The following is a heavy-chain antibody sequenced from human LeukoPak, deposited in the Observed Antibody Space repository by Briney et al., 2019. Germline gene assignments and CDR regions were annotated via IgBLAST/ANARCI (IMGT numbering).Heavy chain of an antibody. Sequence: GGSLRLSCAASGFTFSSYAMSWVRQAPGKGLEWVSAISGSGGSTYYADSVKGRFTISRDNSKNTLYLQMSSLRAEDTAVYYCAKKYCTNGVCPYYFDYWGQGTLVTVSS. V-gene: IGHV3-23*01. CDR2: ISGSGGST. D-gene: IGHD2-8*01. J-gene: IGHJ4*02. CDR3: AKKYCTNGVCPYYFDY. CDR1: GFTFSSYA.